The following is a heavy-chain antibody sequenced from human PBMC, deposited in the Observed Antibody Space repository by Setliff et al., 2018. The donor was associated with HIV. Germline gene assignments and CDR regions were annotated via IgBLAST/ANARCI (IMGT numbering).Heavy chain of an antibody. Sequence: PSQTLTLPCTFSGFSLAATGVAVAWVRQPPGEGLEWLALIYWDNDVRYNPSLERRLTITKDTSKNQVVLTMSNMDPLDTATYFCAHVNYYRDVYFDSWGQGILVTVSS. V-gene: IGHV2-5*02. J-gene: IGHJ4*01. CDR1: GFSLAATGVA. D-gene: IGHD3-10*01. CDR2: IYWDNDV. CDR3: AHVNYYRDVYFDS.